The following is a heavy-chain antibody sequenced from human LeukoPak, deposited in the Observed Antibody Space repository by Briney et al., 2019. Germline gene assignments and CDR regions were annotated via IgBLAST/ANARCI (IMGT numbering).Heavy chain of an antibody. CDR3: AKVKATGGGAFDI. J-gene: IGHJ3*02. Sequence: PGGSLRLSCAGSGFTFSSYEMNWVRQAPGKGLEWVSSISSSGTSIYYADSVRGRFTISRDNAKDSLYLQMNSLRAEDTAVYYCAKVKATGGGAFDIWGQGATVTVSS. V-gene: IGHV3-48*03. D-gene: IGHD1-14*01. CDR1: GFTFSSYE. CDR2: ISSSGTSI.